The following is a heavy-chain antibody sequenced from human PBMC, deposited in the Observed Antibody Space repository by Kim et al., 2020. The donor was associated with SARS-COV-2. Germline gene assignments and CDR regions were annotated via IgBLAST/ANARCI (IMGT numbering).Heavy chain of an antibody. J-gene: IGHJ4*02. V-gene: IGHV3-23*03. CDR2: IYSGGSST. Sequence: GGSLRLSCAASGFTFSSYAMSWVRQAPGKGLEWVSVIYSGGSSTYYADSVKGRFTISRDNSKNTLYLQMNSLRAEDTAVYYCAKVRIAAGDFDYWGQGTLVTVSS. D-gene: IGHD6-25*01. CDR1: GFTFSSYA. CDR3: AKVRIAAGDFDY.